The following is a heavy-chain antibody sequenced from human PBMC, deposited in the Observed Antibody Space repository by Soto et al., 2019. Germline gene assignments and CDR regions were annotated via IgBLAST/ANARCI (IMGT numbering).Heavy chain of an antibody. V-gene: IGHV2-5*02. CDR2: IYWDDDK. J-gene: IGHJ4*02. D-gene: IGHD4-17*01. Sequence: QITLKESGPTLVSPAQTLTLTCDFSGFSLSTYHMGVAWIRQPPGKALEWLALIYWDDDKRYNPSLKDRLAISKDTSSNQVVLTITNMDPGDTATYFCAHAGDYDLLTFDHWGPGTLVTVSS. CDR1: GFSLSTYHMG. CDR3: AHAGDYDLLTFDH.